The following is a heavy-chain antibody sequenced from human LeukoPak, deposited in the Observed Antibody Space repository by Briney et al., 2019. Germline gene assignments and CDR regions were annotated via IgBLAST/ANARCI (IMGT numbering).Heavy chain of an antibody. CDR1: GFTFRSYA. CDR2: ISYDGSKR. Sequence: GGSLRLSCAASGFTFRSYAMHWVRQAPGKGLEWVALISYDGSKRYFADSVKGRFTISRDNSKNTLYLQMNSLRAEDTAVYYCAREGRTAVATFDYWGQGTLVTVSS. J-gene: IGHJ4*02. V-gene: IGHV3-30*04. CDR3: AREGRTAVATFDY. D-gene: IGHD6-19*01.